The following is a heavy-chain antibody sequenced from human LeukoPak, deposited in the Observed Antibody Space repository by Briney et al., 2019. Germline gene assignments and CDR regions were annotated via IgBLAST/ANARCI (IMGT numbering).Heavy chain of an antibody. Sequence: GASVKVSCKASGYTFTSYGISWVRQAPGQGLEWMGWISAYNGNTNYAQKLQGRVTMTRDTSTSTVYMELSSLRSEDTAVYYCARAYGSGSYYKNWFDPWGQGTLVTVSS. J-gene: IGHJ5*02. V-gene: IGHV1-18*01. CDR3: ARAYGSGSYYKNWFDP. CDR1: GYTFTSYG. CDR2: ISAYNGNT. D-gene: IGHD3-10*01.